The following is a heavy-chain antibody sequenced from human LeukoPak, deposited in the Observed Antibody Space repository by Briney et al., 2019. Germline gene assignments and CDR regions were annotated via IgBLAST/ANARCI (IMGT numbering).Heavy chain of an antibody. CDR2: IYTSGST. J-gene: IGHJ4*02. CDR1: GGSISSGSYY. D-gene: IGHD3-10*01. V-gene: IGHV4-61*02. CDR3: AREGLGLWFGELLGPQLHLVFDY. Sequence: SQTLSLTCTVSGGSISSGSYYWSWIRQPAGKGLEWIGRIYTSGSTNYNPSLKSRVTMSVDTSKNQFSLKLSSVTAADTAVYYCAREGLGLWFGELLGPQLHLVFDYWGQGTLVTVSS.